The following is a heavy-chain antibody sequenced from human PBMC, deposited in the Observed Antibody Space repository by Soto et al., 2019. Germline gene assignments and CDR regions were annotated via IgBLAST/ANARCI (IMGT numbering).Heavy chain of an antibody. J-gene: IGHJ6*03. Sequence: SVKVSCKASGFTFTSSAMQWVRQARGQRLEWIGWIVVGSGNTNYAQKFQERVTITRDMSTSTAYMELSSLRSEDTAVYYCAASGIVVVPAAPTYYYYYMDVWGKGTTVTVSS. CDR1: GFTFTSSA. CDR3: AASGIVVVPAAPTYYYYYMDV. CDR2: IVVGSGNT. V-gene: IGHV1-58*02. D-gene: IGHD2-2*01.